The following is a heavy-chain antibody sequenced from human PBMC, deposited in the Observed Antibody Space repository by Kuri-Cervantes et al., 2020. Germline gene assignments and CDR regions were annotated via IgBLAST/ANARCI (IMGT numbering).Heavy chain of an antibody. CDR3: ARNMVGKKPYFDY. CDR2: IKQDGNEK. D-gene: IGHD2-15*01. J-gene: IGHJ4*02. Sequence: GGSLRLSCAASGFTFRSYGMHWVRQAPGKGLEWVANIKQDGNEKYHVGSVKGRFTISRDNAKNSLYLQMNSLRAEGTAVYYCARNMVGKKPYFDYWGQGTLVTVSS. CDR1: GFTFRSYG. V-gene: IGHV3-7*02.